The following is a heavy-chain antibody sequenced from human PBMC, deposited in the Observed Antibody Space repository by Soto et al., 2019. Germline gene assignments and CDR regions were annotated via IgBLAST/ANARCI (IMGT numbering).Heavy chain of an antibody. D-gene: IGHD6-6*01. J-gene: IGHJ4*02. CDR1: GGSIVSDKW. CDR3: ARGGSSEL. V-gene: IGHV4-4*02. Sequence: SETLSLTCAVSGGSIVSDKWWSWVRQSPGKGLEWLGEINRRGSTIYNPSLKSRVTISVDTSRNQFYLKVKSVTAADTAVYYCARGGSSELWGQGTLVTVSS. CDR2: INRRGST.